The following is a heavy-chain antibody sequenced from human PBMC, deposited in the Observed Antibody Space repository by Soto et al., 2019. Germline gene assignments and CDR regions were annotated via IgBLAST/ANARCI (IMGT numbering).Heavy chain of an antibody. CDR3: AKSTSGTYFLFEY. J-gene: IGHJ4*02. CDR2: FTSDGSNT. CDR1: GFTFSSYG. Sequence: GGSLRLSCAASGFTFSSYGMHWVRQAPGKGLEWVAAFTSDGSNTYYADSVKGRFTISRDNSKNTLYLQMDSLRAEDTAVYYCAKSTSGTYFLFEYWGQGTLVTVSS. D-gene: IGHD1-26*01. V-gene: IGHV3-30*18.